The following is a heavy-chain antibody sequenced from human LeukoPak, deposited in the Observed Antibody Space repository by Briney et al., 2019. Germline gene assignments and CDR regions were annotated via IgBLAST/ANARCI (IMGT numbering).Heavy chain of an antibody. CDR3: ARVGDYALKD. J-gene: IGHJ4*02. CDR2: IYTSGST. D-gene: IGHD3-16*01. CDR1: GGSISNYH. Sequence: PSETLSLTCTVSGGSISNYHWSWTRQPAGKGLEWIGRIYTSGSTNYNPSLDSRVTMSVDTSKNQFSLKLNSVTAADTAVYYCARVGDYALKDWGQGTLVTVSS. V-gene: IGHV4-4*07.